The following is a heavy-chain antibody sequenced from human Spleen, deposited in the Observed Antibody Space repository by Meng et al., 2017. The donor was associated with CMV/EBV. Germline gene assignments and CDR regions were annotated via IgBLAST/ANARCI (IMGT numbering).Heavy chain of an antibody. V-gene: IGHV3-11*04. CDR2: ISSSGSTI. D-gene: IGHD2-2*01. CDR3: ARDRKTRLPPAYFDY. Sequence: GESLKISCAASGFTFSDYYMSWIRQAPGKGLEWVSYISSSGSTIYYADSVKGRFTISRDNAKNSLYLQMNSLRAEDTALYYCARDRKTRLPPAYFDYWGQGTLVTVSS. CDR1: GFTFSDYY. J-gene: IGHJ4*02.